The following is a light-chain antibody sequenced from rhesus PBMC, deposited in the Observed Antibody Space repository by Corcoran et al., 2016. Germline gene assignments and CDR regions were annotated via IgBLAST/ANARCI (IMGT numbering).Light chain of an antibody. Sequence: DIQMTQSPSSLSASVGDRVTITCRASENVNNYLNWYQQKPGKAPMLLIYKASNLQSGFPSRFSGSGSGTDYTFTIRRLQPDDVATYSYQHGYGTPWTFGQGTKVEIK. CDR2: KAS. CDR1: ENVNNY. CDR3: QHGYGTPWT. V-gene: IGKV1-74*01. J-gene: IGKJ1*01.